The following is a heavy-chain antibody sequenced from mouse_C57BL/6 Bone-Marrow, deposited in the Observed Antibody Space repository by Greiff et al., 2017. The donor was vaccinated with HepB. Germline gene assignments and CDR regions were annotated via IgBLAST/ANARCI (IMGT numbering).Heavy chain of an antibody. V-gene: IGHV1-80*01. CDR3: AREGDYDGYSAWFAY. Sequence: QVQLKESGAELVKPGASVKISCKASGYAFSSYWMNWVKQRPGKGLEWIGQIYPGDGDTNYNGKFKGKATLTADKSSSTAYMQLHSLTSEDSAVYFCAREGDYDGYSAWFAYWGQGTLVTVSA. J-gene: IGHJ3*01. CDR2: IYPGDGDT. CDR1: GYAFSSYW. D-gene: IGHD2-3*01.